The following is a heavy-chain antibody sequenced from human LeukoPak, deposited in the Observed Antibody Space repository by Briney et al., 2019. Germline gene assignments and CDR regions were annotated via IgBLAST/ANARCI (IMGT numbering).Heavy chain of an antibody. Sequence: SQTLSLTCDISGDXVSSNSAAWNWIRQSPSRGLEWLGRTYYRSKWYNDYAISVESRMTINADTSKNQFSLQLNSVTPEDTAVYYCAKGRWALFDCWGQGTLVIVSS. CDR1: GDXVSSNSAA. D-gene: IGHD3-10*01. J-gene: IGHJ4*02. CDR3: AKGRWALFDC. CDR2: TYYRSKWYN. V-gene: IGHV6-1*01.